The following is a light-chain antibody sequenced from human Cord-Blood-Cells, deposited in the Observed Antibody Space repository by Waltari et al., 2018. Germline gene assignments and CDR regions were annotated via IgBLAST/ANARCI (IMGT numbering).Light chain of an antibody. CDR2: KAS. V-gene: IGKV1-5*03. CDR3: QQYNSYSSTWT. Sequence: DIQMTQSPSTLSASVGDRVTITCRASQSISSWLAWYQQKPGKAPKLLIYKASSLESGVPSRFSGSVSGTEFTLTISSLQPDDFATYYCQQYNSYSSTWTFGQGTKVEIK. CDR1: QSISSW. J-gene: IGKJ1*01.